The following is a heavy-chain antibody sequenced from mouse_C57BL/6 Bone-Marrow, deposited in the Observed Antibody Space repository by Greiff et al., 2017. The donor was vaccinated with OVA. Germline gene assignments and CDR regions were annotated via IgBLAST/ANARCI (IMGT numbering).Heavy chain of an antibody. CDR3: TRYDGAFDY. CDR1: GFNIKDDY. D-gene: IGHD2-3*01. Sequence: EVKLQESGAELVRPGASVKLSCTASGFNIKDDYMHWVKQRPEQGLEWIGWIDPENGDTEYASKFQGKATITADTSSNTAYLQLSSLTSEDTAVYYCTRYDGAFDYWGQGTTLTVSS. CDR2: IDPENGDT. V-gene: IGHV14-4*01. J-gene: IGHJ2*01.